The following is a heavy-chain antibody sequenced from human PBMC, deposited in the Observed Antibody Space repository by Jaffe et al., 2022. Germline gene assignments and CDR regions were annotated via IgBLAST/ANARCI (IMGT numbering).Heavy chain of an antibody. J-gene: IGHJ4*02. CDR3: ARDKGSGLDY. D-gene: IGHD6-19*01. CDR1: GYSISSGYY. Sequence: QVQLQESGPGLVKPSETLSLTCAVSGYSISSGYYWGWIRQPPGKGLEWIGSIYHSGSTYYNPSLKSRVTISVDTSKNQFSLKLSSVTAADTAVYYCARDKGSGLDYWGQGTLVTVSS. V-gene: IGHV4-38-2*02. CDR2: IYHSGST.